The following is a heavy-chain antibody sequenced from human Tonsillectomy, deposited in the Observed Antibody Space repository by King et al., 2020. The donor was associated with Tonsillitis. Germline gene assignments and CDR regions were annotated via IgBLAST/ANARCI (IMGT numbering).Heavy chain of an antibody. CDR1: GFTFSSYG. CDR2: IRYDGNNK. CDR3: AKDFPFYYVSGTTAAFGF. D-gene: IGHD3-10*01. J-gene: IGHJ3*01. Sequence: QLVQSGGGVVQPGGSLRLSCAASGFTFSSYGMHWVRQAPGKGLEWVAFIRYDGNNKYYADSVKGRFTISRDNSKNTLYLQMNSLRTEDTAVYYCAKDFPFYYVSGTTAAFGFWGQGTMVTVSS. V-gene: IGHV3-30*02.